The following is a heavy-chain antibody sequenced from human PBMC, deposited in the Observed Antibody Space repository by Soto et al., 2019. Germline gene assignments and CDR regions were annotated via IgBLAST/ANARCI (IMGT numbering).Heavy chain of an antibody. CDR2: IYYSGST. V-gene: IGHV4-39*01. Sequence: QLQLQESGPGLVKPSETLSLTCTVSGGSISSSSYYWGWIRQPPGKGLEWIGSIYYSGSTYYNPSRKSRVTSSVDTSKNQCSLKLSSVTAADTAVYYCARILGYCSSTSCHASGMDVWGQGTTVTVSS. D-gene: IGHD2-2*01. J-gene: IGHJ6*02. CDR3: ARILGYCSSTSCHASGMDV. CDR1: GGSISSSSYY.